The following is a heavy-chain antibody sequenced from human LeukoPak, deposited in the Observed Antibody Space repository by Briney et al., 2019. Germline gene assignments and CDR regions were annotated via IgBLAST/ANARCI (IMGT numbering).Heavy chain of an antibody. CDR1: GFTFSSYW. CDR2: IKQDGSNK. Sequence: GGSLRLSCAASGFTFSSYWMSWVRQAPGKGLEWVANIKQDGSNKYYADSVKGRFTISRDNSKNTLYLQMNSLRAEDTAVYYCAKEKTSWELRGGLDYWGQGTLVTVSS. D-gene: IGHD1-26*01. V-gene: IGHV3-7*01. J-gene: IGHJ4*02. CDR3: AKEKTSWELRGGLDY.